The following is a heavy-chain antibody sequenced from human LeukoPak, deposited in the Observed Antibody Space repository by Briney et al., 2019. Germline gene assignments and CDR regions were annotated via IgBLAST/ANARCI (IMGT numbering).Heavy chain of an antibody. V-gene: IGHV1-18*01. Sequence: VKVSCKASGYTFTSYGISWVRQAPGQGLEWMGWISAYNGNTNYAQKLQGRVTMTTDTSTSTAYMELRSLRSDDTAVYYCARQQNYYCSSTSCPSDAFDIWGQGTMVTVSS. J-gene: IGHJ3*02. D-gene: IGHD2-2*01. CDR2: ISAYNGNT. CDR1: GYTFTSYG. CDR3: ARQQNYYCSSTSCPSDAFDI.